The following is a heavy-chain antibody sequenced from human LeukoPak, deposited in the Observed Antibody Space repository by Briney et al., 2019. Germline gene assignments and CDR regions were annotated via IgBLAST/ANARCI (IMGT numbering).Heavy chain of an antibody. V-gene: IGHV1-24*01. Sequence: ASVKVSCKVSGYTLTELSMHWVRQAPGKGLEWMGGFDPEDGETIYAQKFQGRVTITRDTSASTAYMELSSLRSEDTAVYYCARVSLGYYDSSGPGAFDIWGQGTMVTVSS. CDR2: FDPEDGET. J-gene: IGHJ3*02. CDR1: GYTLTELS. CDR3: ARVSLGYYDSSGPGAFDI. D-gene: IGHD3-22*01.